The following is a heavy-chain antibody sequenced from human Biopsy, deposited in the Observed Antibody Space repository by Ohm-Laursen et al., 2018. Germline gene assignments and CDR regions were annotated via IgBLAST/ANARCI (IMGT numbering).Heavy chain of an antibody. D-gene: IGHD1-26*01. V-gene: IGHV1-2*02. CDR1: GYTFTGYY. Sequence: GPSVTVSCKASGYTFTGYYMHWVRQAPGQGLEWMGWINPNSGGTNYAQKFQGRVTMTRDTSISTAYMELRSLRSDDTAVYFCARGGGGILWLGKPSGRYFDAWGQGTLVTVSS. J-gene: IGHJ5*02. CDR3: ARGGGGILWLGKPSGRYFDA. CDR2: INPNSGGT.